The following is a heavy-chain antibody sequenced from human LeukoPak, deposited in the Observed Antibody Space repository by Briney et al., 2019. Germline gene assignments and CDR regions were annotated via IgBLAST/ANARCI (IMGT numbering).Heavy chain of an antibody. Sequence: GGSLRLSCAASGFTFSSYGMHWVRQAPGKGLEWVAVISYDGSNKYYADSVKGRFTISRDNSKNTLYLQMNSLRAEDTAVYYCARRNDSSGYELDYWGQGTLVTVSS. D-gene: IGHD3-22*01. CDR1: GFTFSSYG. CDR2: ISYDGSNK. CDR3: ARRNDSSGYELDY. V-gene: IGHV3-30*03. J-gene: IGHJ4*02.